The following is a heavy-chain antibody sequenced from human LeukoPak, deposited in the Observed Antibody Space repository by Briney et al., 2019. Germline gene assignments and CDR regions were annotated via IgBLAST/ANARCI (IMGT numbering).Heavy chain of an antibody. D-gene: IGHD5-18*01. CDR3: ARDRKSYGSYFDY. Sequence: SVKVSCKASGGTFSSYAISWVRQAPGQGLEWMGRIVPILGIANYAQKFQGRVTITADKSTSTAYMELSSLRSEDTAVYYCARDRKSYGSYFDYWGQGTLVTVSS. CDR2: IVPILGIA. CDR1: GGTFSSYA. V-gene: IGHV1-69*04. J-gene: IGHJ4*02.